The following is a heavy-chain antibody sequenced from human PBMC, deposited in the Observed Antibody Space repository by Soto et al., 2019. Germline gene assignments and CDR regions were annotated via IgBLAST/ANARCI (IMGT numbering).Heavy chain of an antibody. Sequence: QVQVLQSGPEVKRPGASVTVSCKTSGYTFSTSGISWVRQAPGQGLEWVGWIRPDNGNRKSAQRLQGRVTLTTDTPASTAKMELGTLKSDDRAMYYLARVTESTRYNDGGRGTLVTVSS. V-gene: IGHV1-18*01. CDR2: IRPDNGNR. CDR3: ARVTESTRYND. D-gene: IGHD1-1*01. J-gene: IGHJ1*01. CDR1: GYTFSTSG.